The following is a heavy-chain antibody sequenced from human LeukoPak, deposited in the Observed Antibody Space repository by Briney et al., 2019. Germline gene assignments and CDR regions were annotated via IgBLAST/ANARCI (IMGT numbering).Heavy chain of an antibody. CDR2: IYYSGST. J-gene: IGHJ5*02. CDR1: GGSISSYY. Sequence: SETLSLTCTVSGGSISSYYWSWIRQPPGKGLEWVGYIYYSGSTNYNPSLKRRVTISVDTSKNQFSLKLSSVTAADTAVYYCARGVGPDYYGSGTTLSTPPFDPWGQGTLVTVSS. D-gene: IGHD3-10*01. V-gene: IGHV4-59*01. CDR3: ARGVGPDYYGSGTTLSTPPFDP.